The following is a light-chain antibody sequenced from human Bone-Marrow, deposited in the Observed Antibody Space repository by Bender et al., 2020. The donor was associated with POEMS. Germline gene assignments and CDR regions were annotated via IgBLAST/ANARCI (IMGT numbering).Light chain of an antibody. CDR2: KDS. J-gene: IGLJ3*02. V-gene: IGLV3-25*03. CDR3: QSGGSSNRWV. CDR1: ALSNQH. Sequence: SSDLTQAPSMSVSPGQTARITCSADALSNQHGYWYQQKPGQAPVVVIYKDSERPSGIPERFSGSSSGTTVTLTISGVQAEDEADYYCQSGGSSNRWVFGGGTKLTVL.